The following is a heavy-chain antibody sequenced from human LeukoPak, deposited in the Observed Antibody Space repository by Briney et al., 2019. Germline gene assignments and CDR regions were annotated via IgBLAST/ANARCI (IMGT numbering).Heavy chain of an antibody. Sequence: PSGTLSLTCAVSGGSISSYYWGWIRQPPGKGLEWIGSIYYDGSTYYNPSLKSRVTISVDTSKNQFSLKLSSVTAADTAVYYCAREPANYNAFDIWGQGTMVTVSS. CDR3: AREPANYNAFDI. CDR2: IYYDGST. CDR1: GGSISSYY. J-gene: IGHJ3*02. V-gene: IGHV4-39*07. D-gene: IGHD1-7*01.